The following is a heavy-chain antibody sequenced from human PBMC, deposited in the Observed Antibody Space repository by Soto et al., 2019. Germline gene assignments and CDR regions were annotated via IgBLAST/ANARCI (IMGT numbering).Heavy chain of an antibody. Sequence: PGESLKISCKASGYSFSTYWIGWVRQMPGKGLEWMGFIYPGDSDTRYSPSFQGQVTISVDKSTSTTYLQWSSLKASDTAIYYCARRVQQLVRGWFDPWRQGTQVTVSS. V-gene: IGHV5-51*01. J-gene: IGHJ5*02. CDR1: GYSFSTYW. CDR2: IYPGDSDT. CDR3: ARRVQQLVRGWFDP. D-gene: IGHD6-6*01.